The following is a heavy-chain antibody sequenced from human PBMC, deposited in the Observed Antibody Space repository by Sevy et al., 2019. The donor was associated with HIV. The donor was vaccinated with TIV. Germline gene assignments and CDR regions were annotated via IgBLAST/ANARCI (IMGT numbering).Heavy chain of an antibody. J-gene: IGHJ6*02. CDR3: ARGGVADFRGMDV. CDR1: GFTFDDYG. Sequence: GGSLRLSCAASGFTFDDYGMSWVRQAPGKGLEWVSGINWNRGSTGYADSVKGRFTISRDNAKNSLYLQMNSLRAEVTALYYCARGGVADFRGMDVWGQGTTVTVSS. D-gene: IGHD6-19*01. CDR2: INWNRGST. V-gene: IGHV3-20*04.